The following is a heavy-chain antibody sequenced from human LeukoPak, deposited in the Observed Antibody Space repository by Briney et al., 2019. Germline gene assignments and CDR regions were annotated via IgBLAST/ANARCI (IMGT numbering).Heavy chain of an antibody. CDR2: INHSGST. Sequence: PSETLSLTCAVYGGSFSGYYWSWIRQPPGKGLEWIGEINHSGSTDYNPSLKSRVTISVDTSKNQFSLKLSSVTAADTAVYYCARGRGRSGPRNDYWGQGTLVTVSS. CDR1: GGSFSGYY. V-gene: IGHV4-34*01. D-gene: IGHD2-15*01. CDR3: ARGRGRSGPRNDY. J-gene: IGHJ4*02.